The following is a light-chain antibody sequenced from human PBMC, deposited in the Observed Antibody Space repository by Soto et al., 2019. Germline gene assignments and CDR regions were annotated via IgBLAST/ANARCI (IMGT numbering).Light chain of an antibody. CDR2: AAS. CDR3: QQLFDYPIT. V-gene: IGKV1-9*01. J-gene: IGKJ5*01. Sequence: DIHLTQSPSFLSPSIGESVTITCRASQFISTSLACYQVKTWNAPQLLIYAASTVESGVPSRLSATVSGTEFSLTITSLQPEAFATYYCQQLFDYPITFGPGKRLEIK. CDR1: QFISTS.